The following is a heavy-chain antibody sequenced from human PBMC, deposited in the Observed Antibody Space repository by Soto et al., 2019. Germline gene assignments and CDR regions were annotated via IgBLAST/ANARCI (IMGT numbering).Heavy chain of an antibody. J-gene: IGHJ4*02. CDR1: GFTFSTYW. Sequence: VSLQLSCAASGFTFSTYWMSGVRQAPGKGLEWVANIKEDGSEIYYADSLKGRFTISRDNAKNSLYLQMNSLRAEDTAVYYCARASRWYLTYWGQGTLVTVSS. V-gene: IGHV3-7*01. CDR2: IKEDGSEI. CDR3: ARASRWYLTY. D-gene: IGHD6-13*01.